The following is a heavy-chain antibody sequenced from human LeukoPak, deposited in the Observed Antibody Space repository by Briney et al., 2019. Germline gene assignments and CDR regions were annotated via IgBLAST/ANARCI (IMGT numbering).Heavy chain of an antibody. Sequence: GGSLRLSCAASGFTFNSYAMHWVRQAPGKGLEWVAIASYDGSKKNYADSVQGRFTISRDNAKNTLYLQLNSLRGEDTAVYYCTRYDYGGKEVVDYWGQGTLVTVSS. V-gene: IGHV3-30*04. CDR3: TRYDYGGKEVVDY. CDR2: ASYDGSKK. D-gene: IGHD4-23*01. J-gene: IGHJ4*02. CDR1: GFTFNSYA.